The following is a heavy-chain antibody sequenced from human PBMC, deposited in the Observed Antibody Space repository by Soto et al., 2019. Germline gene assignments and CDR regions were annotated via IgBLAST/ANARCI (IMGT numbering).Heavy chain of an antibody. J-gene: IGHJ4*02. Sequence: QVQLVQSGAEVKKPGASVKVSCKASGYTFTSYDINWVRQATGQGLEWMGWMNPNSGNTGYAQKFQGRVNMTRNTSISTAYMEMSRLRSEDTAVYYCARADYYDRSGYLLPCGYWGQGTLVTVSS. D-gene: IGHD3-22*01. CDR1: GYTFTSYD. V-gene: IGHV1-8*01. CDR2: MNPNSGNT. CDR3: ARADYYDRSGYLLPCGY.